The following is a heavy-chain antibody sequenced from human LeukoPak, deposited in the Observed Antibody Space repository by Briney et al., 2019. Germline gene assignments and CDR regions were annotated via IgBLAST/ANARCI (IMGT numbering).Heavy chain of an antibody. D-gene: IGHD3-10*01. V-gene: IGHV4-30-2*01. CDR3: ARHSNSGSGSYPFDY. Sequence: SQTLSLTCTVSGGSISSGGYYWSWIRQPPGKGLEWIGYIYHSGSTYYNPSLKSRVTISVDRSKNQFSLKLSSVTAADTAVYYCARHSNSGSGSYPFDYWGQGTLVTVSS. CDR1: GGSISSGGYY. CDR2: IYHSGST. J-gene: IGHJ4*02.